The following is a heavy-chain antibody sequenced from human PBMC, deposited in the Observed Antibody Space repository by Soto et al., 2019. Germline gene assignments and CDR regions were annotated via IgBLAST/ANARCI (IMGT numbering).Heavy chain of an antibody. CDR2: SRNKAKSYTT. D-gene: IGHD1-26*01. V-gene: IGHV3-72*01. J-gene: IGHJ4*02. CDR3: SRMEGG. CDR1: GFTFSDHY. Sequence: EEQLVESGGGLVQPGGSLTLSCAVSGFTFSDHYMKWVRQAPGKGLEWVARSRNKAKSYTTDYAASVKGRFTVSRDLSMNSLYLQMNNLKTEDTAVYYCSRMEGGWGQGTLVTVSS.